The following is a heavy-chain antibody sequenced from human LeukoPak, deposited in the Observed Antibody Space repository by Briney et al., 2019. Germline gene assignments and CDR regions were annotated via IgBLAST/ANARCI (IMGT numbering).Heavy chain of an antibody. CDR3: VKDKGSVLGDL. J-gene: IGHJ4*02. D-gene: IGHD3-16*01. V-gene: IGHV3-23*01. Sequence: GGSLTLSCAASGLTFSTYAMIWVRHAPGGGRGWVSTKSGSDGRTYYMDYVKGRFTISRQNSKKTLYLQMKSLRDDDTTLYYCVKDKGSVLGDLGGEGTLVTVS. CDR1: GLTFSTYA. CDR2: KSGSDGRT.